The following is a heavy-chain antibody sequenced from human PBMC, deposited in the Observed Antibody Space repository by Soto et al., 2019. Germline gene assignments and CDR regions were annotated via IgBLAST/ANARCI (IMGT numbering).Heavy chain of an antibody. CDR1: GGSFSGYY. CDR3: ASASLGYCSGGSCFHWFDP. V-gene: IGHV4-34*01. J-gene: IGHJ5*02. Sequence: SETLSLTCAVYGGSFSGYYWSWIRQPPGKGLEWIGEINHSGSTNYNPSLKSRVTISVDTSKNQFSLKLSSVTAADTAVYYCASASLGYCSGGSCFHWFDPWGQGTLVTVSS. CDR2: INHSGST. D-gene: IGHD2-15*01.